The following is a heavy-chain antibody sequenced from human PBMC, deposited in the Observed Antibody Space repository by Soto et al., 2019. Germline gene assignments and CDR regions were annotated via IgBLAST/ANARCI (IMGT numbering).Heavy chain of an antibody. CDR1: GGSISSSSYY. V-gene: IGHV4-39*01. Sequence: SETLSLTCTVSGGSISSSSYYWGWIRQPPGKGLEWIGSIYYSGSTYYNPSLKSRVTISVDTSKNQFSLKLSSVTAADTAVYYCARHAAGITYFDYWGHGTLVTVSS. CDR2: IYYSGST. D-gene: IGHD1-20*01. CDR3: ARHAAGITYFDY. J-gene: IGHJ4*01.